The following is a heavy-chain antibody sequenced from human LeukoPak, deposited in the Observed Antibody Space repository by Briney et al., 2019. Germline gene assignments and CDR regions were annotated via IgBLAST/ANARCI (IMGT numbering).Heavy chain of an antibody. CDR3: AREFSVPAAISGYYFDY. V-gene: IGHV4-59*01. CDR1: GGSINSFY. CDR2: IYHSGST. Sequence: PSETLSLTCTVSGGSINSFYWSWIRQPPGKGLEWIGYIYHSGSTNYNPSLKSRLTISLDTSRNYFSLNLSSVTAADTAVYYCAREFSVPAAISGYYFDYWAREPWSPSPQ. D-gene: IGHD2-2*01. J-gene: IGHJ4*02.